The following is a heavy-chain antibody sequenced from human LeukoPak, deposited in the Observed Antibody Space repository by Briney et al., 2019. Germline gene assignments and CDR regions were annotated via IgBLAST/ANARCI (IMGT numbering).Heavy chain of an antibody. J-gene: IGHJ5*02. CDR2: INHSGST. CDR3: ARFPVVVVTATRIRTNWFDP. Sequence: SETLSLTCAVYGGSFSGYYWSWIRQPPGKGLEWIGEINHSGSTNYNPPLKSRVTISVDTSKTQFSLKLSSVTAADTAVYYCARFPVVVVTATRIRTNWFDPWGQGTLVTVSS. V-gene: IGHV4-34*01. CDR1: GGSFSGYY. D-gene: IGHD2-15*01.